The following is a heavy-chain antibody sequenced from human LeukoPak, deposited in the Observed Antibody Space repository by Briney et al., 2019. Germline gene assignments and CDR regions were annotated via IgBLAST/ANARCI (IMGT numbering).Heavy chain of an antibody. CDR1: GYSISNGYF. Sequence: PSETLSLTCTVSGYSISNGYFWGWIRPPPGKGLECIGTIYHSGSIYYNPSLKGRVTISVDTSKNQFSLKLSSVTAADTAVYYCARYGISYGSGSVDAFDIWGQGTMVTVSS. D-gene: IGHD3-10*01. CDR2: IYHSGSI. J-gene: IGHJ3*02. V-gene: IGHV4-38-2*02. CDR3: ARYGISYGSGSVDAFDI.